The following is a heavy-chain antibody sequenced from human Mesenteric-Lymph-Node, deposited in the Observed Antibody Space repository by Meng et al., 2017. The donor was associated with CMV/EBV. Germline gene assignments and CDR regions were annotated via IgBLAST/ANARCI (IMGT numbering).Heavy chain of an antibody. Sequence: ASVKVSCKASGYTFSSYDINWVRQAPGQGLEWMGWTNPVNTGYVQRSQGRVTFTRHTSKSTAYMELSSLRSEDTADYYCAGCRGEYSGYKIDAWGQGTMVTVSS. V-gene: IGHV1-8*03. CDR1: GYTFSSYD. CDR2: TNPVNT. J-gene: IGHJ5*01. CDR3: AGCRGEYSGYKIDA. D-gene: IGHD5-12*01.